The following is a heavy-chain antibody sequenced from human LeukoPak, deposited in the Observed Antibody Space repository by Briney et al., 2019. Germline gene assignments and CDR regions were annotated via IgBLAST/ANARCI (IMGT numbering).Heavy chain of an antibody. J-gene: IGHJ1*01. CDR3: TRVGGSSSGWYHH. Sequence: GASVKVSCKASGFTFTNYIMHWVRQAPGQRLEWMGWSNAGNGNTKYSQKFQGRVTITRDTSASTAYMELSSLSSEDTAVYYCTRVGGSSSGWYHHWGQGTLVTVSS. CDR2: SNAGNGNT. CDR1: GFTFTNYI. D-gene: IGHD6-19*01. V-gene: IGHV1-3*01.